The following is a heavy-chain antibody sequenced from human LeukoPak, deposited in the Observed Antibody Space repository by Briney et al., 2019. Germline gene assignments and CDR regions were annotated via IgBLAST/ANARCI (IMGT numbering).Heavy chain of an antibody. J-gene: IGHJ5*02. CDR2: ISAYNGNT. CDR1: GYTFTGYY. Sequence: GASVKVSCKASGYTFTGYYMHWVRQAPGQGLEWMGWISAYNGNTNYAQKLQGRVTMTTDTSTSTAYMELRSLRSDDTAVYYCARASYDILTGHFNWFDPWGQGTLVTVSS. V-gene: IGHV1-18*04. CDR3: ARASYDILTGHFNWFDP. D-gene: IGHD3-9*01.